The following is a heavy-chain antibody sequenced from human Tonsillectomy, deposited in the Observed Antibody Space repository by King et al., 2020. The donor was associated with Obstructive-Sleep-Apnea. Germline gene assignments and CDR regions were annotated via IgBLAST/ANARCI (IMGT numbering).Heavy chain of an antibody. CDR3: ARGPLTSFYYGMHV. CDR1: GYTFTDHY. V-gene: IGHV1-2*05. D-gene: IGHD2-8*01. J-gene: IGHJ6*02. CDR2: VNPNSDVT. Sequence: QLVQSGAEVKKPGASVKVSCKASGYTFTDHYIHWVRQAPGQGLEWMGRVNPNSDVTNYAQNFQGRVTMTRDTSISTAFMELSRLRSDDTGVYYCARGPLTSFYYGMHVWGQGTTVTVSS.